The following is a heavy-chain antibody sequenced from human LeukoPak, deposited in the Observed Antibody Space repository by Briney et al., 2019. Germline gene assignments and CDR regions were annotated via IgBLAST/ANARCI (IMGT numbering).Heavy chain of an antibody. Sequence: PSETLSLTCTVSGGSISRGSYYWSWLRQPAGKGLECIGRIYTSGSTNYNPSLKSRVTISVDTSKNQFSLKLSSVTAADTAVYYCARGPSRDGYERKGFDYWGQGTLVTVSS. J-gene: IGHJ4*02. CDR1: GGSISRGSYY. D-gene: IGHD5-24*01. CDR3: ARGPSRDGYERKGFDY. CDR2: IYTSGST. V-gene: IGHV4-61*02.